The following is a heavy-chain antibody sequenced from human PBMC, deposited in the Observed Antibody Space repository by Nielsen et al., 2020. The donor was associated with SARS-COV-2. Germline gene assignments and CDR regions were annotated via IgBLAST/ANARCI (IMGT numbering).Heavy chain of an antibody. J-gene: IGHJ4*02. Sequence: ASVKVSCKASGYTFTSYYMHWVRQAPGQGLEWMGIINPSGGSTSYAQKFQGRVTMTRDTSTSTVYVELSSLRSEDTAVYYCARGTSITMIVVTTDLFDYWGQGTLVTVSS. CDR1: GYTFTSYY. CDR2: INPSGGST. V-gene: IGHV1-46*01. CDR3: ARGTSITMIVVTTDLFDY. D-gene: IGHD3-22*01.